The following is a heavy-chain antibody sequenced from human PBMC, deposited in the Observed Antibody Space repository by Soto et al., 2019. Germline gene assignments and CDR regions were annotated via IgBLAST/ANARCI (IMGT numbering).Heavy chain of an antibody. CDR3: AKDQWKTGGRRGGVLRFLEWRYYYYGMDV. Sequence: SLRLSCAASGFTFSSYGMHWVRQAPGKGLEWVAVISYDGSNKYYADSVKGRFTISRDNSKNTLYLQMNSLRAEDTAVYYCAKDQWKTGGRRGGVLRFLEWRYYYYGMDVWGQGTTVTVSS. CDR2: ISYDGSNK. CDR1: GFTFSSYG. J-gene: IGHJ6*02. D-gene: IGHD3-3*01. V-gene: IGHV3-30*18.